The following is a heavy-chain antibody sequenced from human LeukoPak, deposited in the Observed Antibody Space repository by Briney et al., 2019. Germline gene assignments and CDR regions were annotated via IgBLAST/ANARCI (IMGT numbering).Heavy chain of an antibody. CDR3: AKDIQWLVPGYFDY. V-gene: IGHV3-23*01. Sequence: GGSLRLSCAASGFTFSSYAMSWVRQAQGKGLEWVSAISTSGDNTYYADSVKGRFTISRDNSKNTLYMQMNSLRAEDTAVYYCAKDIQWLVPGYFDYWGQGTLVSVST. D-gene: IGHD6-19*01. CDR2: ISTSGDNT. CDR1: GFTFSSYA. J-gene: IGHJ4*02.